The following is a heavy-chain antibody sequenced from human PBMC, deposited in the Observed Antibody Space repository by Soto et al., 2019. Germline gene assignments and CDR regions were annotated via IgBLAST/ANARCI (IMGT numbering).Heavy chain of an antibody. D-gene: IGHD6-19*01. J-gene: IGHJ4*02. CDR2: IKQDGTET. CDR3: ERVDDSAWDTLDY. CDR1: GFTFSSYW. V-gene: IGHV3-7*01. Sequence: PGGSLRLSCGASGFTFSSYWMPWVRQAPGKGLEWVAHIKQDGTETSYVDSVKGRFTISIDNANNSLYLQMDSLRAEDTAVYYCERVDDSAWDTLDYWGQGTLVTVSS.